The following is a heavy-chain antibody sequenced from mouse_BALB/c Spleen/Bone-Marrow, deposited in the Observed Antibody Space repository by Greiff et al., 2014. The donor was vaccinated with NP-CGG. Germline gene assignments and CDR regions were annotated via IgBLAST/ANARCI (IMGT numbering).Heavy chain of an antibody. D-gene: IGHD2-3*01. Sequence: VKLQESGPGLVAPSQSLSITCTVSGFSLTSSGVHWVRQPPGKGLEWLGVIWAGGSTNYNSALMSRLSISKDNSKSQVFLKMNSLQTDDTAMYYCARVYLWYFDVWGAGTTVTVSS. CDR2: IWAGGST. CDR1: GFSLTSSG. CDR3: ARVYLWYFDV. V-gene: IGHV2-9*02. J-gene: IGHJ1*01.